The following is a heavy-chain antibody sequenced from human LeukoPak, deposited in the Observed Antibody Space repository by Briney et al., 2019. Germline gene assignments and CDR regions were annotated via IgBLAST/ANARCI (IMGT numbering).Heavy chain of an antibody. CDR1: DYSISNDYY. CDR3: TRQVDVPSSIGFFDS. J-gene: IGHJ4*02. Sequence: SETLSLTCAVSDYSISNDYYWGWIRQPPGQGLEWIASISYGGSTHYNASLKSRVTISVETSKSQFSLQVRSVTAADTAVYYRTRQVDVPSSIGFFDSWGQGILVTVS. D-gene: IGHD2/OR15-2a*01. CDR2: ISYGGST. V-gene: IGHV4-38-2*01.